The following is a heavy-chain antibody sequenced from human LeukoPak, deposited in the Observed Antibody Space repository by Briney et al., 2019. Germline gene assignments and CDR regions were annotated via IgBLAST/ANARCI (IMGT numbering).Heavy chain of an antibody. CDR1: GDSIRNYF. V-gene: IGHV4-4*07. CDR3: VRESKTYDGSGYYHDY. D-gene: IGHD3-22*01. CDR2: IYTSGSI. J-gene: IGHJ4*02. Sequence: PSETLSLTCSVSGDSIRNYFWSWIRQPAGKGLEWIGRIYTSGSIDYKPSLRSRVTMSVDTSRNQFSLKLTSVTAADTAVYYRVRESKTYDGSGYYHDYWGQGTLVTVSS.